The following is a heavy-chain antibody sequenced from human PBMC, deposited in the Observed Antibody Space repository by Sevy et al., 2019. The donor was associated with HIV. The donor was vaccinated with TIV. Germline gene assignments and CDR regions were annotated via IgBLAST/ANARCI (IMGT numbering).Heavy chain of an antibody. CDR2: ISAYNGNT. J-gene: IGHJ1*01. CDR3: ARDLSSSSWSEYFQH. D-gene: IGHD6-13*01. Sequence: ASVKVSCKASGYTFTSYGISWVRQAPGQGLEWMGWISAYNGNTNYAQKLQGRVTMTTDTSTSTAYMELRSLRSDDTAVYYCARDLSSSSWSEYFQHWGQDTLVTVSS. CDR1: GYTFTSYG. V-gene: IGHV1-18*01.